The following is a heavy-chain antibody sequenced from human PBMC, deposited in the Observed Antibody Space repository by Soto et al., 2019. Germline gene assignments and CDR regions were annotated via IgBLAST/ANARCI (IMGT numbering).Heavy chain of an antibody. CDR2: INPKSDDT. CDR3: ARKHSLDYVRWGLDP. J-gene: IGHJ5*02. D-gene: IGHD4-17*01. V-gene: IGHV1-2*02. Sequence: ASVKVSCKASGYPFSDNQIHWLRRAPGQGLEWMGRINPKSDDTNYAQKFQGRVTMTRDTSIDTAYLELTGLTSDDTATYYCARKHSLDYVRWGLDPWGQGTLVTVSS. CDR1: GYPFSDNQ.